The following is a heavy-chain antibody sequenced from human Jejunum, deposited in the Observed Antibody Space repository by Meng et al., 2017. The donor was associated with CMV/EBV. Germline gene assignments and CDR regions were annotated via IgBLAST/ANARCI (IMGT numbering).Heavy chain of an antibody. V-gene: IGHV4-4*02. J-gene: IGHJ4*02. CDR2: IYHSGRT. CDR3: TTLYGDSIS. CDR1: GGSIRNDQG. Sequence: QRRGWGPGLEKSSGTLSLTFDVSGGSIRNDQGWSWVRQAPGKGLEWIGEIYHSGRTNYNPSVKSRVSMSVDKSQNHFSLRLSSVTAADTAVYYCTTLYGDSISWGQGTLVTVSS. D-gene: IGHD4-17*01.